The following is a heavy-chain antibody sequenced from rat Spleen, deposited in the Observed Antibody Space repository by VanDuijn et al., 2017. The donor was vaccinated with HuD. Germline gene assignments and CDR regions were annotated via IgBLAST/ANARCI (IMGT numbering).Heavy chain of an antibody. Sequence: EVQLVESGGGLVQPGRSLKLSCAASGFTFSDYNMAWVRQAPKKGLEWVATISYDGSRIYYRDSVKGRFTISRDNAKSTLYLQMDSLRSEDTATYYCARGGGIDYWGQGVMVTVSS. J-gene: IGHJ2*01. CDR3: ARGGGIDY. D-gene: IGHD1-11*01. CDR2: ISYDGSRI. CDR1: GFTFSDYN. V-gene: IGHV5-7*01.